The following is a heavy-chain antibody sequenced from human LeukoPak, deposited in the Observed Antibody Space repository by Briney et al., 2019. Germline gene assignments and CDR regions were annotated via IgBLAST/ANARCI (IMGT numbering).Heavy chain of an antibody. V-gene: IGHV3-30*06. CDR3: AMTYYYDSSGYYSRGFDY. Sequence: GGSLRLSWAPPAFTFSSYGMRWVRQAPGKGQGWVAVISYGGGNKYYADSVKGRSTISRDNSKTTLYPQMNSLRAEDTAVYYCAMTYYYDSSGYYSRGFDYWGQGTLVTVSS. J-gene: IGHJ4*02. CDR2: ISYGGGNK. CDR1: AFTFSSYG. D-gene: IGHD3-22*01.